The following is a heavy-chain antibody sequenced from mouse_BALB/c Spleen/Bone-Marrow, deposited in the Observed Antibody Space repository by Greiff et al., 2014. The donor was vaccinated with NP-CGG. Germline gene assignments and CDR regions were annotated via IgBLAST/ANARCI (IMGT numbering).Heavy chain of an antibody. D-gene: IGHD2-3*01. CDR1: GYTFTSHW. CDR2: IDPSDSET. Sequence: VKLMESGAELVKPGAPVKLSCKASGYTFTSHWMNWVKQRPGRGLEWIGRIDPSDSETHYNQKFKDKATLTVDKSSSTAYIQLSSLTSEDSAVYYCARALGDGYYYAMDYWGQGTSVTVSS. J-gene: IGHJ4*01. CDR3: ARALGDGYYYAMDY. V-gene: IGHV1-69*02.